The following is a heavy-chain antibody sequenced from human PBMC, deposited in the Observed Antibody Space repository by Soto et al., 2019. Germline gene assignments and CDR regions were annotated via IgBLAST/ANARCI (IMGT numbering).Heavy chain of an antibody. V-gene: IGHV3-48*03. CDR3: ARVVRWRGLSYYYGMDV. D-gene: IGHD3-16*01. CDR1: GLTFSSYE. CDR2: ISSSGSTI. Sequence: GGSLRLSCAASGLTFSSYEMNWVRQAPGKGLEWVSYISSSGSTIYYADSVKGRFTISRDNAKNSLYLQMNSLRAEDTAVYYCARVVRWRGLSYYYGMDVWGQRTTLTV. J-gene: IGHJ6*02.